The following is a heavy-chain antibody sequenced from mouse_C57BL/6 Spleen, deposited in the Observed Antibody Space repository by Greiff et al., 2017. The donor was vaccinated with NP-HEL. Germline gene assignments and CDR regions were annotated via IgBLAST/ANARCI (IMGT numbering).Heavy chain of an antibody. CDR3: ARSYYGSSTGGAMDY. J-gene: IGHJ4*01. D-gene: IGHD1-1*01. CDR1: GYSFTDYN. V-gene: IGHV1-39*01. Sequence: EVQLVESGPELVKPGASVKISCKASGYSFTDYNMNWVKQSNGKSLEWIGVINPNYGTTSYNQKFKGKATLTVDQSSSTAYMQLNSLTSEDSAVYYCARSYYGSSTGGAMDYWGQGTSVTVSS. CDR2: INPNYGTT.